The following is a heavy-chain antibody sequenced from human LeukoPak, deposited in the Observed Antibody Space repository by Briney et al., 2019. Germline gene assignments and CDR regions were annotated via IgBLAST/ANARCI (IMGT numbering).Heavy chain of an antibody. CDR1: GYSISSGYY. CDR2: IYHSGST. CDR3: ARGFTYYYDSSGYFERIPGYFDY. V-gene: IGHV4-38-2*02. Sequence: SETLSLTCTVSGYSISSGYYWGWIRQPPGKGLEWIGSIYHSGSTYYNPSLKSRVTISVDTSKNQFYLKLSSVTAADTAVYYCARGFTYYYDSSGYFERIPGYFDYWGQGTLVTVSS. D-gene: IGHD3-22*01. J-gene: IGHJ4*02.